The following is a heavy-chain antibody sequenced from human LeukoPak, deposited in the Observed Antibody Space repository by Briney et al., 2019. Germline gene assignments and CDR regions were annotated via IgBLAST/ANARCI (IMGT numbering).Heavy chain of an antibody. CDR1: GCTFSSYA. CDR2: IIPILGIA. J-gene: IGHJ6*03. D-gene: IGHD4-11*01. CDR3: ARARVTTTLGYYMDV. V-gene: IGHV1-69*04. Sequence: VASLRLSCKASGCTFSSYAISWVRQAPGQGLEWMASIIPILGIANYAQKFQGRVTITADNSTSTPYMELSSLRSEDTAVYYCARARVTTTLGYYMDVWGKGTTVTVSS.